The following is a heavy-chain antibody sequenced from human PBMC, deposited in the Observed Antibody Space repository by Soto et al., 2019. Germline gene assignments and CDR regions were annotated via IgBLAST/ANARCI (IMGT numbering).Heavy chain of an antibody. Sequence: ASEKVPFNASGYTFPGYYMHWVRQAPGQGLVWMGGINPNSGGTNYAQKFQGRVTMTRDTSISTAYMELSRLRSDDTAVYYCARPPLAAAGTHYWGQGTLVTVSS. CDR1: GYTFPGYY. V-gene: IGHV1-2*02. D-gene: IGHD6-13*01. J-gene: IGHJ4*02. CDR3: ARPPLAAAGTHY. CDR2: INPNSGGT.